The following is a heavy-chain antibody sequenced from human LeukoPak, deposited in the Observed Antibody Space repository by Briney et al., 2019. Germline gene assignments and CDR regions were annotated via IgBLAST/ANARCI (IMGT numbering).Heavy chain of an antibody. CDR3: ARATRIAAAEFFFDY. J-gene: IGHJ4*02. Sequence: GGSLRLSCAASGFTVSSNYMSWVRQAPGKGLEWVSVIYSGGSTYYADSVKGRFTISRDNSKNTLYLQMYSLRAEDTAVYFCARATRIAAAEFFFDYWGQGTLVTVSS. V-gene: IGHV3-53*01. CDR1: GFTVSSNY. CDR2: IYSGGST. D-gene: IGHD6-13*01.